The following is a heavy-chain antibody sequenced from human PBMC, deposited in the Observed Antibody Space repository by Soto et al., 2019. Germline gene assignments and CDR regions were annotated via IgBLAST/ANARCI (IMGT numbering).Heavy chain of an antibody. CDR2: IYYSGTA. V-gene: IGHV4-39*02. CDR1: GGSISGSSYY. Sequence: PSETLSLTCTVSGGSISGSSYYWGWIRQPPGKGLEWIGTIYYSGTAYYNPSLRSRVTISVDTSRNQFSMKLNSVTAEDTAVYYCARDANLVDSWGQGTLVTVSS. D-gene: IGHD2-15*01. CDR3: ARDANLVDS. J-gene: IGHJ4*02.